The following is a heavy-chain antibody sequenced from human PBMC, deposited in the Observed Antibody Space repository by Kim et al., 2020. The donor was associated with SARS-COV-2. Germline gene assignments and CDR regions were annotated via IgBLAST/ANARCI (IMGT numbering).Heavy chain of an antibody. D-gene: IGHD3-10*01. CDR1: GGSISSSSYY. Sequence: SETLSLTCTVSGGSISSSSYYWGWIRQPPGKGLEWIGSIYYSGSTYYNPSLKSRVTISVDTSKNQFSLKLSSVTAADTAVYYCARHYGMVREIYGMDVWGQGTTVTVSS. V-gene: IGHV4-39*01. J-gene: IGHJ6*02. CDR2: IYYSGST. CDR3: ARHYGMVREIYGMDV.